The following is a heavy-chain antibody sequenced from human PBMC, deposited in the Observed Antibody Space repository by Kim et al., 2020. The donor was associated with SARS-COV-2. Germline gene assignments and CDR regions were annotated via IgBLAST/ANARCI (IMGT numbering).Heavy chain of an antibody. CDR1: GFTFSSYN. CDR2: ISSSSSYI. Sequence: GGSLRLSCAASGFTFSSYNMNWVRQAPGKGLEWVSSISSSSSYIYYADSVKGRFTISRDNAKNSLYLQMNSLRAEDTAVYYCARYGTAYSSGCYDSFDYWGQGTLVTVSS. V-gene: IGHV3-21*01. CDR3: ARYGTAYSSGCYDSFDY. J-gene: IGHJ4*02. D-gene: IGHD6-19*01.